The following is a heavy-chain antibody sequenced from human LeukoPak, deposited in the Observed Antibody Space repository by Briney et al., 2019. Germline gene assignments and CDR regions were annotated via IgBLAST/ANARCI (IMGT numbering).Heavy chain of an antibody. CDR2: INQDGSEK. CDR3: ARAREMAAYDY. CDR1: RFTFSSYS. V-gene: IGHV3-7*01. Sequence: GGSLRLSCAASRFTFSSYSMNWVRQAPGKGLEWVANINQDGSEKYYVDSVKGRFTISRDNAKNSLYLQMNSLRAEDTAVYYCARAREMAAYDYWGQGTLVTVSS. J-gene: IGHJ4*02. D-gene: IGHD5-24*01.